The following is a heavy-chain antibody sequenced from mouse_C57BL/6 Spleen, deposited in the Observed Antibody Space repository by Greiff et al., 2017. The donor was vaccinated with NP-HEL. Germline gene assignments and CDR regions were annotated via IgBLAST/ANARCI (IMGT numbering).Heavy chain of an antibody. D-gene: IGHD1-1*01. CDR2: IHPNSGST. Sequence: VQLQQPGAELVKPGASVKLSCKASGYTFTSYWMHWVKQRPGQGLEWIGMIHPNSGSTNYNEKFKSKATLTVDKSSSTAYMQLSSLTSEDSAVYYCAREGLITTVVATGAYWGQGTLVTVSA. CDR3: AREGLITTVVATGAY. CDR1: GYTFTSYW. V-gene: IGHV1-64*01. J-gene: IGHJ3*01.